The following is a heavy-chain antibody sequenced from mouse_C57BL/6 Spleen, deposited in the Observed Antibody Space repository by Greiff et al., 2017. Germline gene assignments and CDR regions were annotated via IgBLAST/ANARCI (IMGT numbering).Heavy chain of an antibody. J-gene: IGHJ4*01. V-gene: IGHV1-75*01. D-gene: IGHD1-1*01. CDR2: IFPGSGST. Sequence: VQLQQSGPELVKPGASVKISCKASGYTFTDYYINWVKQRPGQGLEWIGWIFPGSGSTYYNEKFKGKATLTVDKSSSTAYMLLSSLTSEDSAVYFCARTFYYGSSYTYAMDYWGQGTSVTVSS. CDR3: ARTFYYGSSYTYAMDY. CDR1: GYTFTDYY.